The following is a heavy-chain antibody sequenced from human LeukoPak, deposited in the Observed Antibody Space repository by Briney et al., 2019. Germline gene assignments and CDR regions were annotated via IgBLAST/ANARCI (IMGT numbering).Heavy chain of an antibody. CDR2: ISYDGSNK. Sequence: GRSLRLSCAASGFTFSSYAMHWVRQAPGKGLEWVAVISYDGSNKYYADSVKGRFTISRDNSKNTLYLQMNSLRAEDTAVYYCARNPIITMPNGYFVYWGQGTLVTVSS. D-gene: IGHD3-10*01. CDR1: GFTFSSYA. J-gene: IGHJ4*02. V-gene: IGHV3-30*04. CDR3: ARNPIITMPNGYFVY.